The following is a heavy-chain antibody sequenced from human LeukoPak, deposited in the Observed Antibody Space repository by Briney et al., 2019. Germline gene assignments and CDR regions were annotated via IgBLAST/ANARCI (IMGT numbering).Heavy chain of an antibody. J-gene: IGHJ3*01. CDR1: GGTFSSYA. D-gene: IGHD4-23*01. CDR3: ARGGGLVATLLPV. V-gene: IGHV1-69*05. CDR2: IIPIFGTA. Sequence: SVKVSCKASGGTFSSYAISWVRQAPGQGLEWMGGIIPIFGTANYAQKFQGRVTITTDESTSTAYMELSSLRSDDTAVYYCARGGGLVATLLPVWGQGTMVTVSS.